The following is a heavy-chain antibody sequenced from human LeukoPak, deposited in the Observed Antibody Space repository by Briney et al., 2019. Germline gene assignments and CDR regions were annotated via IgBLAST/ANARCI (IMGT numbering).Heavy chain of an antibody. V-gene: IGHV1-18*01. J-gene: IGHJ4*02. CDR1: GYTFTSYG. D-gene: IGHD3-16*01. Sequence: ASVKVSCKASGYTFTSYGISWARQAPGQGLEWMGWISAYNGNTNYAQKLQGRVTMTTDTSTSTAYMELRSLRSDDTAVYYCATTMRGIDFDYWGQGTLVTVSS. CDR3: ATTMRGIDFDY. CDR2: ISAYNGNT.